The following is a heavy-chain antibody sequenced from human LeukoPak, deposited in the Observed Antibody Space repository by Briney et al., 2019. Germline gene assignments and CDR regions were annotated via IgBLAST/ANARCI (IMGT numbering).Heavy chain of an antibody. CDR2: ISAYNGNT. CDR3: ARVFRSERGYSYGLFGDYFDY. V-gene: IGHV1-18*01. CDR1: GHTFTSYG. J-gene: IGHJ4*02. Sequence: LGASVKVSCKASGHTFTSYGISWVRQAPGQGLEWMGWISAYNGNTNYAQKLQGRVTMTTDTSTSTAYMELRSLRSDDTAVYYCARVFRSERGYSYGLFGDYFDYWGQGTLVTVSS. D-gene: IGHD5-18*01.